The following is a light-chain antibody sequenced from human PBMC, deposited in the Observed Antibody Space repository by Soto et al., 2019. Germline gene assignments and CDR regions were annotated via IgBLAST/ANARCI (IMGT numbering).Light chain of an antibody. Sequence: IVITQSPATLSLSPVERATLSCRASQSVSSNLAWYQQKPGQAPRLLTYGASTRATGIPARFSGSGSGTEFTLTISSLQPEDFAVYYCQQYYNWPRTFGQGTKVDI. J-gene: IGKJ1*01. CDR3: QQYYNWPRT. V-gene: IGKV3-15*01. CDR2: GAS. CDR1: QSVSSN.